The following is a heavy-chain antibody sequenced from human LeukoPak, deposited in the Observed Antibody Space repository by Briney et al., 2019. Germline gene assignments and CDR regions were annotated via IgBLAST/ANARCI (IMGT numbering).Heavy chain of an antibody. D-gene: IGHD3-22*01. CDR3: ARDRSSGYLINYYYYGMDV. Sequence: PGGSLRLSCAASGLTVSSNYMSWVRQAPGKGLEWVSVIYSGGSTYYADSVKGRFTISRDNSKNTLYLQMNSLRAEDTAVYYCARDRSSGYLINYYYYGMDVWGQGTTVTVSS. J-gene: IGHJ6*02. V-gene: IGHV3-53*01. CDR1: GLTVSSNY. CDR2: IYSGGST.